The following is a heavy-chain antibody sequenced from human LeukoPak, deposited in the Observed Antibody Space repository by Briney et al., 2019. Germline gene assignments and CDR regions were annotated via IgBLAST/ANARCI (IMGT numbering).Heavy chain of an antibody. Sequence: PGRSLRLSCAASGFTFDDYAMHWVRQAPGKGLEWVSGISWNSGSIAYADSVKGRFTISRDNAKNSLYLQMNSLRAEDTAVYYCAKDDGDYVSYYHGMDVWGQGTTVTVSS. J-gene: IGHJ6*02. CDR2: ISWNSGSI. D-gene: IGHD4-17*01. CDR3: AKDDGDYVSYYHGMDV. V-gene: IGHV3-9*01. CDR1: GFTFDDYA.